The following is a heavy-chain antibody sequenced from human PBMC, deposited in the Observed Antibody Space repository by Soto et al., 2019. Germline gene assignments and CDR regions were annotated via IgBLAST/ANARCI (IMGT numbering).Heavy chain of an antibody. CDR3: AREEGEDYYGSGSYDYYYYGTDV. CDR1: GFTFSDHY. CDR2: TRNKANSYTT. D-gene: IGHD3-10*01. V-gene: IGHV3-72*01. J-gene: IGHJ6*02. Sequence: LRLSCAASGFTFSDHYMDWVRQAPGKGLEWVGRTRNKANSYTTEYAASVKGRFTISRDDSKNSLYLQMNSLKTEDTAVYYCAREEGEDYYGSGSYDYYYYGTDVWGPGTTVTVYS.